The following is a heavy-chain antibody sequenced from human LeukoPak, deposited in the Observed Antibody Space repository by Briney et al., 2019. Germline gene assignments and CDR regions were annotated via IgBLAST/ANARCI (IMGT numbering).Heavy chain of an antibody. V-gene: IGHV1-18*01. CDR2: ISAYNGNT. D-gene: IGHD2-2*01. CDR3: AREGYCNSTSCNKPFDY. Sequence: ASVKVSCKASSYTFTSYGISWVRQAPGQGLEWMGWISAYNGNTNYAQKLQGRVTMTTDTSTSTAYMELRSLRSDDTAVYYCAREGYCNSTSCNKPFDYWGQGTLVTVSS. CDR1: SYTFTSYG. J-gene: IGHJ4*02.